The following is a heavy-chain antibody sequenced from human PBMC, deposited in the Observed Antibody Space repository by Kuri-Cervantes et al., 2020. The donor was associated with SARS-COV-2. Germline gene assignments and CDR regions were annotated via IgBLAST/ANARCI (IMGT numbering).Heavy chain of an antibody. CDR2: INDRGVGT. V-gene: IGHV3-23*01. J-gene: IGHJ4*02. CDR1: GFTFSKYA. D-gene: IGHD7-27*01. CDR3: AREDNWGFDY. Sequence: GESLKISCAASGFTFSKYAMNWVRQAPGKGLEWVSVINDRGVGTYYADSVKGRFTISRDDSKNTLYLQMNSLRAEDTAVYYCAREDNWGFDYWGQGTLVTVSS.